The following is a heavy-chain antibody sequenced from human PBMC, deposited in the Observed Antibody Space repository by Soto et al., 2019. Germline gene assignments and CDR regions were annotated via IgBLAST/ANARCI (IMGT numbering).Heavy chain of an antibody. Sequence: GGSLRLSCAASGFTFSSYSMNWVRQAPGKGLEWVSSISSSSSYIYYADSVKGRFTISRDNAKNSLYLQMNSLRAEDTAVYYCASSSGSGTAFFDYWGQGTLVTVSS. CDR1: GFTFSSYS. V-gene: IGHV3-21*01. CDR3: ASSSGSGTAFFDY. D-gene: IGHD3-22*01. J-gene: IGHJ4*02. CDR2: ISSSSSYI.